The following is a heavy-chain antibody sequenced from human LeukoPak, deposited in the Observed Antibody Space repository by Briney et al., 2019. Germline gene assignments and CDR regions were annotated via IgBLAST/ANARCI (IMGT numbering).Heavy chain of an antibody. Sequence: GGSLRLSCAASGFTFSSYELYWVRQAPGKGLEWISYISSSSTIIKYADSVKGRFTISRDDARESLYLQMSSLRADDTAIYYCGASRQYVGAFDIWGQGTLVTVSS. J-gene: IGHJ3*02. V-gene: IGHV3-48*03. CDR2: ISSSSTII. D-gene: IGHD3-16*01. CDR1: GFTFSSYE. CDR3: GASRQYVGAFDI.